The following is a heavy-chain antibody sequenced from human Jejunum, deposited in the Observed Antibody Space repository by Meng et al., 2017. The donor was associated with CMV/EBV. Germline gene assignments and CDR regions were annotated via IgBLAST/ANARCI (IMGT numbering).Heavy chain of an antibody. CDR1: SHFW. CDR3: TRSIPSGTDYWG. V-gene: IGHV3-74*01. J-gene: IGHJ4*02. CDR2: IDSDESDR. Sequence: SHFWMHWVRQAPGKGLVWVARIDSDESDRDDETKKRYADSVKGRFTISRDNSKNTLYLQMNTLRADDTAVYYCTRSIPSGTDYWGWGQGTLVTVSS. D-gene: IGHD7-27*01.